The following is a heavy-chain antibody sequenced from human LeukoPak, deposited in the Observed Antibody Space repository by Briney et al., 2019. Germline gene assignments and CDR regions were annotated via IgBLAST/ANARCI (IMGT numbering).Heavy chain of an antibody. CDR1: GFTFSTYA. D-gene: IGHD5-24*01. V-gene: IGHV3-23*01. CDR3: AKSESPGMMATVPDY. J-gene: IGHJ4*02. CDR2: ISAGGSST. Sequence: PGGSLRLSCDASGFTFSTYAMTWVRQAPGKGLEWVSGISAGGSSTYYAASVKGRFTISRDNSRNILYLQMNSLRGDDTAVYYCAKSESPGMMATVPDYWGQGTLVTDSS.